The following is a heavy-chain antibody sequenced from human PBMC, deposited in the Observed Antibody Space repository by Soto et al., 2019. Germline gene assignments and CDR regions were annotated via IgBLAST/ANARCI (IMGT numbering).Heavy chain of an antibody. V-gene: IGHV4-39*01. D-gene: IGHD3-9*01. J-gene: IGHJ4*02. CDR3: GTLEGLATISSYFDY. CDR2: VYYSGST. CDR1: GGSVSSSSYY. Sequence: PSETLSLTCTVSGGSVSSSSYYWAWVRQPPGKGLEWIGSVYYSGSTYYNPSLESRVTISVDKSKNQFSLKLMSLSAADTAVYYCGTLEGLATISSYFDYWGQGALVTVSS.